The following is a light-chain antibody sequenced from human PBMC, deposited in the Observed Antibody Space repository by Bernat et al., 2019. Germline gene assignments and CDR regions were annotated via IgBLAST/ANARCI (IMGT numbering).Light chain of an antibody. CDR1: QSIDNY. V-gene: IGKV1-9*01. CDR2: DAS. Sequence: RVTITCRASQSIDNYLVWYQQKPGKAPKLLIYDASTLQSGVPSRFSGSGSGTEFTLTISSLQPEDFVVYYCKHSNKYTWTFGQGNKVEIK. J-gene: IGKJ1*01. CDR3: KHSNKYTWT.